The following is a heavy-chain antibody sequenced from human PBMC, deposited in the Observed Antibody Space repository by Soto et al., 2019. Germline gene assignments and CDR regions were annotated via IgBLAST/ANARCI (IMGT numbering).Heavy chain of an antibody. D-gene: IGHD7-27*01. CDR1: GGSISSSNY. Sequence: SETLSLTCTVSGGSISSSNYWTWFRQPPGKGLEWIGYIYYTGSTKYNPSLKSRVTVSLDTSKNQFSLILNSLTAADTAVYYCARITRSPNSGYFDYWGQGALVTVSS. CDR3: ARITRSPNSGYFDY. J-gene: IGHJ4*02. V-gene: IGHV4-59*01. CDR2: IYYTGST.